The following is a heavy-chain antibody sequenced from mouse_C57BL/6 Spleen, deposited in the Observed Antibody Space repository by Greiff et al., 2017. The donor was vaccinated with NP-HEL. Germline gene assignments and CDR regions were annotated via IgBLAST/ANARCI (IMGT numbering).Heavy chain of an antibody. CDR3: ARWGGYFDY. CDR2: INPNNGGT. Sequence: VQLQQSGPELVKPGASVKISCKASGYTFTDYYMNWVKQSHGKSLEWIGDINPNNGGTSYNQKFKGKATLTVDKSSGTAYMELRSLTSEDSAVYYCARWGGYFDYWGQGTTLTVSS. D-gene: IGHD1-1*02. CDR1: GYTFTDYY. V-gene: IGHV1-26*01. J-gene: IGHJ2*01.